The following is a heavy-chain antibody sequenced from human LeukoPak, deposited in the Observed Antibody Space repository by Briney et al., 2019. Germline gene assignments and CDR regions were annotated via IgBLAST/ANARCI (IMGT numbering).Heavy chain of an antibody. CDR3: ARELYGDYTRYYYYYYGMDV. CDR2: INHSGST. Sequence: PSETLSLTCAVYGGSFSGYYWSWIRQPPGKGLEWIGEINHSGSTNYNPSLKSRVTISVDTSKNQFSLKLSSVTAADTAVYYCARELYGDYTRYYYYYYGMDVWGQGTTVTVSS. CDR1: GGSFSGYY. V-gene: IGHV4-34*01. J-gene: IGHJ6*02. D-gene: IGHD4-17*01.